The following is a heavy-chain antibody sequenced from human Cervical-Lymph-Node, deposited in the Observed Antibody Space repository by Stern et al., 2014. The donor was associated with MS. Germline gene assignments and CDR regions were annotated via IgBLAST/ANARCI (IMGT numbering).Heavy chain of an antibody. J-gene: IGHJ4*02. CDR3: ARDGMTAATYYFDF. Sequence: QLVQSGAEVKKPGASVKGSCKASGYSFTSYYMHWVRKAPGQGLEWLGIINPSGGRTNYAQKFQDRVTMTRDTSTSTVYMEMSSLRSEDTALYYCARDGMTAATYYFDFWGQGTVVTVSS. D-gene: IGHD6-13*01. CDR2: INPSGGRT. V-gene: IGHV1-46*01. CDR1: GYSFTSYY.